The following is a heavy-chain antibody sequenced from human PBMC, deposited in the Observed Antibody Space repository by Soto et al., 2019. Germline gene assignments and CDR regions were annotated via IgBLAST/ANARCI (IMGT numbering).Heavy chain of an antibody. CDR1: GYSFTSNH. CDR2: INPSLGRA. J-gene: IGHJ4*02. V-gene: IGHV1-46*01. Sequence: QVQLVQSGTEVRKPGASVKLSCKASGYSFTSNHLHWVRQAPRQGLEWVGIINPSLGRANYAQKFQGRLAMTWDTSASIAYMELSGLRSDDTAVYFCARAPYSSTSFFFDYWGQGALVTVSS. CDR3: ARAPYSSTSFFFDY. D-gene: IGHD6-13*01.